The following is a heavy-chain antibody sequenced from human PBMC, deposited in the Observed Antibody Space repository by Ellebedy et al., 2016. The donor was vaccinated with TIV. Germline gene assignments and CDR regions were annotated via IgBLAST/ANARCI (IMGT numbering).Heavy chain of an antibody. CDR1: GGSIIDYY. D-gene: IGHD6-19*01. V-gene: IGHV4-59*10. CDR2: VYTSKSTGVST. CDR3: VRGRIGVAEFGH. J-gene: IGHJ4*02. Sequence: SETLSLXCAVSGGSIIDYYWSWIRQPAGRRLEWIGRVYTSKSTGVSTSYNPSVKSRISMSLDTSKNQLSLELTSMTAADTAVYYCVRGRIGVAEFGHWGQGILVTVSS.